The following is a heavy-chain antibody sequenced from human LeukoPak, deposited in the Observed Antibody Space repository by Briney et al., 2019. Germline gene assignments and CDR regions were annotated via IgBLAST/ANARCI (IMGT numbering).Heavy chain of an antibody. D-gene: IGHD2/OR15-2a*01. Sequence: ASVKVSCKASGYSFTGYYMHWVRQAPGQGPEWMGWINPHSGDTESAQKFQGRVTMTRDTSINTAYMELTRLKSDDTAVYYCGTSGPDFLPVSPLLDFWGQGTLVTVSS. CDR1: GYSFTGYY. V-gene: IGHV1-2*02. CDR3: GTSGPDFLPVSPLLDF. CDR2: INPHSGDT. J-gene: IGHJ4*02.